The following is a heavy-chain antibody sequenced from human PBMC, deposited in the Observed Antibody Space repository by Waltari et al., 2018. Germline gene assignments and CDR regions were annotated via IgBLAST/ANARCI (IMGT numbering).Heavy chain of an antibody. CDR3: ASAYYYDSSGYYPFGY. CDR1: GGTFSSYA. J-gene: IGHJ4*02. D-gene: IGHD3-22*01. V-gene: IGHV1-69*13. CDR2: SIPIFGTA. Sequence: QVQLVQSGAEVKKPGSSVKVSCKASGGTFSSYAISWVRQAPGQGLEWMGGSIPIFGTANHAQKFQGRVTITADESTSTAYMELSSLRSEDTAVYYCASAYYYDSSGYYPFGYWGQGTLVTVSS.